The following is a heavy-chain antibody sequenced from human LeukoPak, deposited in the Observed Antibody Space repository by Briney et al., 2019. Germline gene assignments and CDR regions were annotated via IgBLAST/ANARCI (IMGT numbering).Heavy chain of an antibody. Sequence: GGSLRLSCAASGFTFSTYGMSWVRQAPGKGLERVSAITGSGDSTHYADSVKGRFTISRDNSKNTLYLQMNSLRAEDTAVYYCAKNAVTTHPYFDYWGQGTLVTVSS. CDR2: ITGSGDST. V-gene: IGHV3-23*01. D-gene: IGHD4-17*01. J-gene: IGHJ4*02. CDR1: GFTFSTYG. CDR3: AKNAVTTHPYFDY.